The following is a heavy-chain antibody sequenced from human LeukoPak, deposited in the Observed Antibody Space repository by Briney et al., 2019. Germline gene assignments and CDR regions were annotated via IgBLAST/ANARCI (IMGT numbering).Heavy chain of an antibody. Sequence: ASVKVSCKASGYTFTGYYMHWVRQAPGQGLEWMGWINPNSGGTNYAQKFQGRVTMTRDTSISTAYMELSRPRSDDTAVYYCARRTKGGYSYGYYYYYMDVWGKGTTVTVSS. CDR2: INPNSGGT. CDR3: ARRTKGGYSYGYYYYYMDV. D-gene: IGHD5-18*01. V-gene: IGHV1-2*02. J-gene: IGHJ6*03. CDR1: GYTFTGYY.